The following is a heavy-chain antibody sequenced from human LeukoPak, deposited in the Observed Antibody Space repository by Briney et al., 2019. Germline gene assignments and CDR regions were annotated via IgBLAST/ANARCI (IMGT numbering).Heavy chain of an antibody. J-gene: IGHJ3*02. CDR2: INHSGST. CDR3: ARGPAAAYDAFDI. D-gene: IGHD2-2*01. CDR1: GGSFSGYY. Sequence: KASETLSLTCAVYGGSFSGYYWSWIRQPPGKGLEWIGEINHSGSTNYNPSLKSRVTISVDTSKNQFSLKLSSVTAADTAVYYCARGPAAAYDAFDIWGQGTMVTVSS. V-gene: IGHV4-34*01.